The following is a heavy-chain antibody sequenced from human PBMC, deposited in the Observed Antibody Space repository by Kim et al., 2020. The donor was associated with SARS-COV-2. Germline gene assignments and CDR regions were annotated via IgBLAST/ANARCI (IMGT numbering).Heavy chain of an antibody. Sequence: SVKVSCKASGGTFSSYAISWVRQAPGQGLEWMGGIIPIFGTANYAQKFQGRVTITADESTSTAYMELSSLRSEDTAVYYCARGGYGSGSYYYYYGMDVWGQGTTVTVSS. CDR3: ARGGYGSGSYYYYYGMDV. CDR2: IIPIFGTA. J-gene: IGHJ6*02. CDR1: GGTFSSYA. D-gene: IGHD3-10*01. V-gene: IGHV1-69*13.